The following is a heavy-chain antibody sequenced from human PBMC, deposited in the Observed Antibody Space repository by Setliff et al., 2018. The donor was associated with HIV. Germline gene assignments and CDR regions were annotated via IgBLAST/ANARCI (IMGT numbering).Heavy chain of an antibody. J-gene: IGHJ4*01. D-gene: IGHD5-12*01. Sequence: PSETLSLTCTVSGGSISSSSYYWGWIRQPPGKGLEWIGSIDYSGSTYYNPSLKSRVTISVDTSKNHFSLKLSSVTAADTAVYYCARDARWLQFPYFDYWGQGTLVTVSS. V-gene: IGHV4-39*02. CDR1: GGSISSSSYY. CDR3: ARDARWLQFPYFDY. CDR2: IDYSGST.